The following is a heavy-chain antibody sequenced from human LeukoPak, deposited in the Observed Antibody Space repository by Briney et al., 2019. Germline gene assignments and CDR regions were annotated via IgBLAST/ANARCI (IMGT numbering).Heavy chain of an antibody. Sequence: KPGGSLRLSCAASGLTFKNFAMRWGRQAPGKGLEWLAVTSGDEDSTHYADSVRGHFVISTDNSKNTSFLHMNSLRAEDTAVYYCTIDLMTGFSSGWHFGYWGQGTLVTVSS. V-gene: IGHV3-23*01. J-gene: IGHJ4*02. CDR1: GLTFKNFA. CDR2: TSGDEDST. D-gene: IGHD6-19*01. CDR3: TIDLMTGFSSGWHFGY.